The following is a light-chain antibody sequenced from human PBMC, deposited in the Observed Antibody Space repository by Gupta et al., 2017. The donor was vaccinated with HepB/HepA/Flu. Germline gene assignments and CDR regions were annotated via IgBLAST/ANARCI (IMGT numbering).Light chain of an antibody. CDR2: RTT. CDR1: KSNIGSNH. Sequence: SVLTPPPTASASAGQRVAITCSASKSNIGSNHVYWYQQFPGTAPKLLIYRTTQRPSGVPDRFSGSKSGTSASLAISGLRSEDEADYYCAVWDDSLRGHWVFGGGTRVTVL. J-gene: IGLJ3*02. V-gene: IGLV1-47*01. CDR3: AVWDDSLRGHWV.